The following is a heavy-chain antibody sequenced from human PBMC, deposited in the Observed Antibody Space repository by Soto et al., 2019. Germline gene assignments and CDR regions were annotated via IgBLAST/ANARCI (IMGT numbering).Heavy chain of an antibody. J-gene: IGHJ4*02. CDR2: ISASGTST. V-gene: IGHV3-23*01. D-gene: IGHD2-2*02. CDR3: ARGLGYCSSTSCYIWFDY. Sequence: EVQLLESGGGLVQPGGSLRLSCAASGFTFSTYAMSWVRQAPGKGLEWVSAISASGTSTYYADSVKGRFTISRDNSKNTLFLQMNSRRAEDTAVHYCARGLGYCSSTSCYIWFDYWGQGTLVTVSS. CDR1: GFTFSTYA.